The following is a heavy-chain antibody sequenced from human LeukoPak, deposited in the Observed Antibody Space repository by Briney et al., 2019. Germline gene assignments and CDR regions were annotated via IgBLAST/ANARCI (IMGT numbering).Heavy chain of an antibody. J-gene: IGHJ6*04. CDR1: GGSFSGYY. Sequence: SETLSLTCAVYGGSFSGYYWSWIRQPPGKGLEWIGEINHSGSTNYNPSLKSRVTISVDTSKNQFSLKLSSVTAAGTAVYYCARGRAMVRGYKVYYYYGMDVWGKGTTVTVSS. V-gene: IGHV4-34*01. CDR2: INHSGST. CDR3: ARGRAMVRGYKVYYYYGMDV. D-gene: IGHD3-10*01.